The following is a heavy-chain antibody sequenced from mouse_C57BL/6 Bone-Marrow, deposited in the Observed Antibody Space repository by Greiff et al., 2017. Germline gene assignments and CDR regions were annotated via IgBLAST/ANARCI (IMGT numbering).Heavy chain of an antibody. D-gene: IGHD1-1*01. Sequence: EVKLVESGPELVKPGASVKIPCKASGYTFTDYNMDWVKQSHGKSLEWIGDINPNNGGTIYNQKFKGKATLTVDKSSSTAYMELRSLTSEDTAVXYCARRGDYYGSSFDYWGQGTTHTVSS. V-gene: IGHV1-18*01. CDR1: GYTFTDYN. CDR3: ARRGDYYGSSFDY. J-gene: IGHJ2*01. CDR2: INPNNGGT.